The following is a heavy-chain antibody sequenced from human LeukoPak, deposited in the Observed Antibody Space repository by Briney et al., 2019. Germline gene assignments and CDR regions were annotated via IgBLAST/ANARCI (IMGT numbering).Heavy chain of an antibody. CDR2: IYTSGGT. J-gene: IGHJ6*03. V-gene: IGHV4-61*02. D-gene: IGHD3-10*01. CDR3: ARDRGRSAYYMDV. CDR1: GGSISSGSYY. Sequence: SETLSLTCTVSGGSISSGSYYWSWIRQPAGKGLEWIGRIYTSGGTNYNPSLKSRVTISVDTSKNQFSLKLSSVTAADTAVYYCARDRGRSAYYMDVWGKGTTVTVSS.